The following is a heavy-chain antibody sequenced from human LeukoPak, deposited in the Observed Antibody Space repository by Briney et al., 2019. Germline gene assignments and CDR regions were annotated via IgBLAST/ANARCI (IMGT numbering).Heavy chain of an antibody. Sequence: SETLSLTCAVSRGSFRGYYWSWIRQPPGKGLEWIGEINHSGSTNYNPSLKSRVTISVDTYKNQFSLKLSSVTAADTAVYYCARDGTADYDFWSGYYPSFYFDYWGQGTLVTVSS. CDR3: ARDGTADYDFWSGYYPSFYFDY. D-gene: IGHD3-3*01. V-gene: IGHV4-34*01. CDR1: RGSFRGYY. CDR2: INHSGST. J-gene: IGHJ4*02.